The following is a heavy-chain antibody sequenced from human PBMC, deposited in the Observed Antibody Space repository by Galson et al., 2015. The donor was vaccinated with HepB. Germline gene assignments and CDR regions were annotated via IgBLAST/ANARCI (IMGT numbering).Heavy chain of an antibody. Sequence: SLRLSCAASGFTFTTYSLNWVRQAPGKGLEWVSYISSSSTTIHYADSVKGRFTISRDNAKNSLFLQMNSLRVEDTAVYYCARDDCGDDCYSSWLDPWGQGTLVTVSS. D-gene: IGHD2-21*01. J-gene: IGHJ5*02. CDR1: GFTFTTYS. V-gene: IGHV3-48*01. CDR3: ARDDCGDDCYSSWLDP. CDR2: ISSSSTTI.